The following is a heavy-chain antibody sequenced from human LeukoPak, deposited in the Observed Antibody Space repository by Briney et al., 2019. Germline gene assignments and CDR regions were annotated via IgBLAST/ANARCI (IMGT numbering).Heavy chain of an antibody. J-gene: IGHJ4*02. D-gene: IGHD3-22*01. CDR3: ARDAREYYDSSGYITYFDY. CDR1: GGSISSYY. V-gene: IGHV4-59*01. Sequence: PSETLSLTCTVSGGSISSYYGSGIRQPPGKGLEWIGYIYYSGSTNYNPSLKSRVTISVDTSKNQFSLKLSSVTAADTAVYYCARDAREYYDSSGYITYFDYWGQGTLVTVSS. CDR2: IYYSGST.